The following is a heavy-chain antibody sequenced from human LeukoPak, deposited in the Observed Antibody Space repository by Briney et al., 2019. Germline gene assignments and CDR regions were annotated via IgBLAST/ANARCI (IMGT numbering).Heavy chain of an antibody. J-gene: IGHJ3*02. CDR1: GGTFSSYA. CDR2: IIPIFGTA. Sequence: SVKVSCKASGGTFSSYAISWVRQAPGQGLEWMGGIIPIFGTANYAQKFQGRVTITADESTSTAYMELSSLRSEDTAVYYCARGGSRDYDFWSGYLSDAFDIWGQGTMVTVSS. CDR3: ARGGSRDYDFWSGYLSDAFDI. D-gene: IGHD3-3*01. V-gene: IGHV1-69*13.